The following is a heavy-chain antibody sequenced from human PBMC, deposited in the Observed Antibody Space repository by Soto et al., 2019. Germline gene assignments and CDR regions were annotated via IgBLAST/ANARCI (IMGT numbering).Heavy chain of an antibody. Sequence: PGGSLRLSCAASGFSFSHYGFHWVRQAPGKGLEWVAVISYDGSNEYYADSVKGRFTISRDNSKNTPYLQMNSLRAEDTAVYYCAKMMLVITTYYAMDVWGQATTVTVS. V-gene: IGHV3-30*18. CDR2: ISYDGSNE. J-gene: IGHJ6*02. CDR1: GFSFSHYG. D-gene: IGHD3-22*01. CDR3: AKMMLVITTYYAMDV.